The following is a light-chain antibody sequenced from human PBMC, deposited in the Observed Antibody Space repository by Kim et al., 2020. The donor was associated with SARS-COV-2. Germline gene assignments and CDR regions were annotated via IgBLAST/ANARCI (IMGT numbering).Light chain of an antibody. CDR2: DNN. CDR3: GAWDSSLTSVV. CDR1: SSNIGSNH. J-gene: IGLJ2*01. V-gene: IGLV1-51*01. Sequence: QSVLTQPPSVSAAPGQKVTISCSGSSSNIGSNHVSWYQQFPRTAPQLVIYDNNKRPSEIPDRFSGSKSGTSATLDITGLQTGDEADYHCGAWDSSLTSVVFGGGTQLTVL.